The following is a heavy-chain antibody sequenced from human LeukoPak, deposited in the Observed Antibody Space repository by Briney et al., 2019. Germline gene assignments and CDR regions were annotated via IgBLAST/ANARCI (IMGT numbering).Heavy chain of an antibody. V-gene: IGHV1-8*02. CDR3: ARWWGYCSSTSCYRPTANWFDP. D-gene: IGHD2-2*01. CDR1: GYTFTSYG. CDR2: MNPNSGNT. Sequence: ASVKVSCKASGYTFTSYGISWVRQAPGQGLEWMGWMNPNSGNTGYAQKFQGRVTMTRNTSISTAYMELSSLRSEDTAVYYCARWWGYCSSTSCYRPTANWFDPWGQGTLVTVSS. J-gene: IGHJ5*02.